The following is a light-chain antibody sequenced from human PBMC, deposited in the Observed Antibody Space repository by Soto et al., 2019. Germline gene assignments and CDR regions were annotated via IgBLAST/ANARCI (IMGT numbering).Light chain of an antibody. CDR1: QSISSW. CDR2: KAS. V-gene: IGKV1-5*03. Sequence: DIQMTQSPSTLSASVGDRVTITCRASQSISSWLAWYQQKPGKAPKLLIYKASGLESGVPSRFSGSGSGTEFTLTISSLQNADFGSYYSKQYKSEQYTSGKETQLAIK. CDR3: KQYKSEQYT. J-gene: IGKJ2*01.